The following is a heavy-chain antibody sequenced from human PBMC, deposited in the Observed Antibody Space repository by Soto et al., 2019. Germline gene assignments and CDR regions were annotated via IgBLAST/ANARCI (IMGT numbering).Heavy chain of an antibody. D-gene: IGHD3-22*01. Sequence: GGSLRLFCAASGFTFSSYAMSWVRQAPGKGLEWVSAISGSGGSTYYADSVKGRFTISRDNSKNTLYLQMNSLRAEDTAVYYCAKEGYYYDSSGYIYWGQGTLVTVSS. CDR2: ISGSGGST. CDR3: AKEGYYYDSSGYIY. J-gene: IGHJ4*02. V-gene: IGHV3-23*01. CDR1: GFTFSSYA.